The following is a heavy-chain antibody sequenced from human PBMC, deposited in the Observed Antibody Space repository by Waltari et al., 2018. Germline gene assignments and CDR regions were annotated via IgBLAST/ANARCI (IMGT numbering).Heavy chain of an antibody. CDR1: GGSISSGGYY. Sequence: QVQLLESGPGLVKPSQTLFLTCSVSGGSISSGGYYWSGIRQHPGKGLEWIGYIYYSGSTFHNPSLKSRMSISLDASDNECSLKGRSVTAADTAVYYCARGRSAIDYWGQGILVTVSS. CDR2: IYYSGST. J-gene: IGHJ4*02. D-gene: IGHD3-3*01. CDR3: ARGRSAIDY. V-gene: IGHV4-31*03.